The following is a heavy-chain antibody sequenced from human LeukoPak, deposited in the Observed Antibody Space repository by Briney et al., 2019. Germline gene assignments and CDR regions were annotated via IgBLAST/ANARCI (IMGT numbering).Heavy chain of an antibody. J-gene: IGHJ4*02. CDR3: VKDHTGEQDK. D-gene: IGHD1-1*01. V-gene: IGHV3-74*01. CDR2: INPESTTI. Sequence: GGSLRLSCAASGFTFSSFWIHRVRQVPGKGLVWVARINPESTTISYADSVKGRFTISRDNARNTLYLQMNSLRVEDTAIYYCVKDHTGEQDKWGQGTLVTVSS. CDR1: GFTFSSFW.